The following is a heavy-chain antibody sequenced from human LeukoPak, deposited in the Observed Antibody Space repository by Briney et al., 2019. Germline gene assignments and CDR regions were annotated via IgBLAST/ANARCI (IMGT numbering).Heavy chain of an antibody. Sequence: SGGSLRLSCAASGFTFSSYGMHWVRQAPGKGLEWVAVIWYDGSNKYYADSVKGRFTISRDNSKNTLYLQMNSLRAEDTAVYYCAREYGEINWFDPWGQGTLVTVSS. D-gene: IGHD4-17*01. CDR2: IWYDGSNK. CDR1: GFTFSSYG. J-gene: IGHJ5*02. V-gene: IGHV3-33*01. CDR3: AREYGEINWFDP.